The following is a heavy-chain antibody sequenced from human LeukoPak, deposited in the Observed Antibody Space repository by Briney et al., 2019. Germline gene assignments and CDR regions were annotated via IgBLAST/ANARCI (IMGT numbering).Heavy chain of an antibody. Sequence: GGSLRLSCAASGFTFSSYAMSWVRQAPGKGLEWVSAISGSGGSTYYADSVKGRFTISRDNAKNSLYLQMNSLRAEDTAVYYCARDSYYYDSSGYYPYYYMDVWGKGTTVTVSS. CDR1: GFTFSSYA. J-gene: IGHJ6*03. V-gene: IGHV3-23*01. CDR3: ARDSYYYDSSGYYPYYYMDV. CDR2: ISGSGGST. D-gene: IGHD3-22*01.